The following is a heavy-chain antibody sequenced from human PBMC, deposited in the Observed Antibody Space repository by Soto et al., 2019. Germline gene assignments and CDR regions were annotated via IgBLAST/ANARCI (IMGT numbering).Heavy chain of an antibody. CDR1: GYTFSNYG. CDR3: ATPATGDY. V-gene: IGHV1-18*04. D-gene: IGHD6-13*01. J-gene: IGHJ4*02. CDR2: INPYDGNT. Sequence: QVQLVQSGAEVKKSGASVKVSRTASGYTFSNYGISWVRQAPGQGLEWMGWINPYDGNTNYAQKFQGRVTMTTDTSTSTAYMEVKSLTSDDAAVYYCATPATGDYWGQGTLVSVSS.